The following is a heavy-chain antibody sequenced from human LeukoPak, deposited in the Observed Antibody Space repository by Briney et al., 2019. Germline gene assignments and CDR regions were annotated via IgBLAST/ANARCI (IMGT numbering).Heavy chain of an antibody. Sequence: ASVKVSCKASGYTFTSYGISWVRQAPGQGLEWMGWISAYNGNTNYAQKLQGRVTMTTDTSTSTAYMELRGLRSDDTAVYYCARPQAGIVGAGDAFDIWGQGTMVTVSS. CDR3: ARPQAGIVGAGDAFDI. CDR1: GYTFTSYG. V-gene: IGHV1-18*01. CDR2: ISAYNGNT. D-gene: IGHD1-26*01. J-gene: IGHJ3*02.